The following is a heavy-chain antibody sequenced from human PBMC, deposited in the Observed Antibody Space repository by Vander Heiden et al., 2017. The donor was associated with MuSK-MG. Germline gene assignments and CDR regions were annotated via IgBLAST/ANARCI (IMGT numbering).Heavy chain of an antibody. CDR2: RYYSGST. Sequence: QLQLQESGPGLVKPSETLSLTCSVSGASISSRSYYWGWIRQPPGKGLEWIASRYYSGSTYYNPSLKSRVTISVDTSKNQFSLKLSSVTAADTAVYYCAKLTGYQCDYWGQGTLGIVSS. CDR3: AKLTGYQCDY. D-gene: IGHD2-2*01. CDR1: GASISSRSYY. V-gene: IGHV4-39*01. J-gene: IGHJ4*02.